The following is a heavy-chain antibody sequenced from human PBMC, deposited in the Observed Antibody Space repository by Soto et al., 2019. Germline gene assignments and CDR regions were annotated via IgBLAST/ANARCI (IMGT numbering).Heavy chain of an antibody. D-gene: IGHD4-17*01. J-gene: IGHJ2*01. V-gene: IGHV1-3*01. CDR2: INADNGNT. CDR3: ATATTVATGWYFDL. Sequence: QVQLVQSGAEVKKTGASVKVSCKASGYSFTNFALHWVRQAPGQRLEWVGRINADNGNTKYSEKFQDRVTIMRDTSANTAYMDLTSLRAEDTAGYYCATATTVATGWYFDLWGRGTLVTVSS. CDR1: GYSFTNFA.